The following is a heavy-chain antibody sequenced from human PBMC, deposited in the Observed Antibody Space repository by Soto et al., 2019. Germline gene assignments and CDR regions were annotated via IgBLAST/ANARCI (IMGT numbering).Heavy chain of an antibody. CDR3: ARALGSWGAYYFDY. CDR1: GFSLNTYGVG. J-gene: IGHJ4*02. D-gene: IGHD3-16*01. Sequence: QITLKESGPTLVKPTQTLTLTCTFSGFSLNTYGVGVGWIRQPPGKALEWLALFYWDDDKRYSPSLKSRLTITKDTSKNQVVLTMTNMDPVDTVTYYCARALGSWGAYYFDYWGQGTLVTVSS. CDR2: FYWDDDK. V-gene: IGHV2-5*02.